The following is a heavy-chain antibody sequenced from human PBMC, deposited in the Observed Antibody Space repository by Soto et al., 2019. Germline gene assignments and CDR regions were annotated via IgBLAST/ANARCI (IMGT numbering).Heavy chain of an antibody. J-gene: IGHJ6*03. V-gene: IGHV3-20*01. CDR2: INWNGGST. Sequence: GGSLRLSCAASGFTFDDYGMSWVRQAPGKGLEWVSGINWNGGSTGYADSVKGRFTISRDNAKNSLYLQMNSLRAEDTALYHCASISYCSGGSCSDYYYMDVWGKGTTVTVSS. CDR1: GFTFDDYG. CDR3: ASISYCSGGSCSDYYYMDV. D-gene: IGHD2-15*01.